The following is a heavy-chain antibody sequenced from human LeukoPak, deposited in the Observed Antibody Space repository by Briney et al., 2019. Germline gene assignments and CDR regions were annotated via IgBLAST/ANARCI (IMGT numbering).Heavy chain of an antibody. D-gene: IGHD1-1*01. Sequence: GSLRFSCEASGFSDSTIFMGWVRQAPGKGLEWVSIIHIGVTTHYADSVKGRFTISRDNFKNTLYLQMNRLRVEDTAVYYCARERGRDWGQGTLVTVSS. J-gene: IGHJ4*02. CDR1: GFSDSTIF. V-gene: IGHV3-53*01. CDR3: ARERGRD. CDR2: IHIGVTT.